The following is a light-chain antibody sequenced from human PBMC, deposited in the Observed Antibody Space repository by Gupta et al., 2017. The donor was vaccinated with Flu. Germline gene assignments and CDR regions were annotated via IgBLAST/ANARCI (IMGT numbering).Light chain of an antibody. Sequence: SSLSASVGDTVTITCRASQTIKNYLNWYKQKPGEAPKLLIYAASIWQSGVPSRLSGSGYGTDFTLTINRRQPEDFATYYCQQSENTPEWTFGQGTKVEIK. CDR2: AAS. J-gene: IGKJ1*01. CDR3: QQSENTPEWT. V-gene: IGKV1-39*01. CDR1: QTIKNY.